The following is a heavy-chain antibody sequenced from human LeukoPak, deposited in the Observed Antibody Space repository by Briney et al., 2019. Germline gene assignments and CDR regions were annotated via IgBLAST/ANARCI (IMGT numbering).Heavy chain of an antibody. J-gene: IGHJ5*02. D-gene: IGHD2-15*01. CDR1: GGTFSSYA. CDR2: IIPIFGTA. V-gene: IGHV1-69*13. Sequence: ASVKVSCKASGGTFSSYAISWVRQAPGQGLEWMGGIIPIFGTANYAQKFQGRVTITADESTSTADMELSSLTSDDTAVYYCALARDIVVVVAAENWFDPWGQGTLVTVSS. CDR3: ALARDIVVVVAAENWFDP.